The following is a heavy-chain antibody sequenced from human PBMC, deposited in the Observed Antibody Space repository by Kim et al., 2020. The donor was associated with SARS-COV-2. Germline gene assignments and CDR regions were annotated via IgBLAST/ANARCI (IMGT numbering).Heavy chain of an antibody. CDR3: ARMCRGSLPFCGWVFDY. D-gene: IGHD2-15*01. V-gene: IGHV4-61*01. CDR2: IYYSGST. Sequence: SETLSLTCTVSGGSVSSGSYYWSWIRQPPGKGLEWIGYIYYSGSTNYNPSLKSRVTISVDTSKNQFSLKLSSVTTADTAVYYCARMCRGSLPFCGWVFDYWGQGTLVTVSS. CDR1: GGSVSSGSYY. J-gene: IGHJ4*02.